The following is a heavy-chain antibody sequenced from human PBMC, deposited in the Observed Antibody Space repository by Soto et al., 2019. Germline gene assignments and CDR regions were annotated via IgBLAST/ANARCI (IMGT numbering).Heavy chain of an antibody. CDR3: VRDSSGYPSPVFDY. V-gene: IGHV3-43*01. J-gene: IGHJ4*02. Sequence: EVQLVESGGVVVQPGGSLRLSCAASGFTFDDYTMHWVRQAPGKGLEWVSLISWDGGSTYYADSVKGRFTISRDNSKNSLYLQMNSLRTEETALYYCVRDSSGYPSPVFDYWGQGTLVTVSS. D-gene: IGHD3-22*01. CDR2: ISWDGGST. CDR1: GFTFDDYT.